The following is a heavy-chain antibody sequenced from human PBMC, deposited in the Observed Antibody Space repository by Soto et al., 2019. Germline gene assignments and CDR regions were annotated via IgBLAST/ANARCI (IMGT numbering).Heavy chain of an antibody. CDR1: GGTFGSYA. J-gene: IGHJ6*02. CDR2: IIPIHGTA. D-gene: IGHD2-2*01. CDR3: ARSQGSSTSLEIYYYYYYGMDV. V-gene: IGHV1-69*01. Sequence: QVQLVQSGAEVKKPGSSVKVSCTASGGTFGSYAISWVRQAPGQGLEWMGGIIPIHGTANYAQKFQGRVTIAADESTSTAYMELSSLRSEDTAVYYCARSQGSSTSLEIYYYYYYGMDVWGQGTTVTVSS.